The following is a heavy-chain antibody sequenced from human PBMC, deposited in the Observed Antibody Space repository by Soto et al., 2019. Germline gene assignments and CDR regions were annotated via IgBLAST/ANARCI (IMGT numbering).Heavy chain of an antibody. V-gene: IGHV1-2*02. CDR3: ARARRSPYGVDV. D-gene: IGHD3-16*01. J-gene: IGHJ6*02. CDR1: GYLFTDHY. Sequence: GXAVKVACKASGYLFTDHYIHWVRQAPGQGLEWMGWINPISGDTDYAQKFQGRVIMTRDTSILTAYMDLSRLKSDDTAVYYCARARRSPYGVDVCGQRTTVTVSS. CDR2: INPISGDT.